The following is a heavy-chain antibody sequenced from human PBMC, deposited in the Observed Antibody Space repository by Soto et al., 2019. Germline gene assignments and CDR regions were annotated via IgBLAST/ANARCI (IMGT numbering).Heavy chain of an antibody. CDR1: GGSISVYY. V-gene: IGHV4-59*01. CDR3: VRGVGSSPPRY. CDR2: IYDSGSP. D-gene: IGHD1-26*01. J-gene: IGHJ4*02. Sequence: QVQLQESGPGQVKPSETLSLTCTISGGSISVYYWSWIRQPPGQALEWIGYIYDSGSPYYNPSLRSRVIISADTSKNQFSLKLTSATAACTAVDYCVRGVGSSPPRYWGRGTLVTVAS.